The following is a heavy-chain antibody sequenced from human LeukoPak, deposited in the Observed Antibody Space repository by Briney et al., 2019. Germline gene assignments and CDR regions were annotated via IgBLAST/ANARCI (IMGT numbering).Heavy chain of an antibody. D-gene: IGHD3-22*01. CDR3: ATVRRGGYYDSSGYYPFDY. CDR1: GYTLTELS. Sequence: ASVKVSCKVSGYTLTELSMHWVRQAPGKGLEWMGGFDPEDGETIYAQKFQGRVTMTEDTSTDTAYMELSSLRSEDTAVYYCATVRRGGYYDSSGYYPFDYWGQGTLVTVSS. V-gene: IGHV1-24*01. J-gene: IGHJ4*02. CDR2: FDPEDGET.